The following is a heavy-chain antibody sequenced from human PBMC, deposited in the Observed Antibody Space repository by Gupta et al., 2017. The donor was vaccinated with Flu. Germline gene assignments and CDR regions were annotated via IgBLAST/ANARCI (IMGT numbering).Heavy chain of an antibody. Sequence: VTESASLISGSGATTYYAASMKRRFTMSRDNSKNPLSLQMDSLRAEGTAIYYGAGDVGGSCSRGICYQRTALWGQGTLVTVSS. J-gene: IGHJ4*02. V-gene: IGHV3-23*01. CDR3: AGDVGGSCSRGICYQRTAL. CDR2: ISGSGATT. D-gene: IGHD2-15*01.